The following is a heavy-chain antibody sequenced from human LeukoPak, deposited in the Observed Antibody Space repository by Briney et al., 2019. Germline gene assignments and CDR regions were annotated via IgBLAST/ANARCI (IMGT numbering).Heavy chain of an antibody. D-gene: IGHD1-26*01. CDR1: GFTFSSYG. V-gene: IGHV3-30*18. J-gene: IGHJ3*02. CDR2: ISYDGSNK. CDR3: AKSRPSGTSDAFDI. Sequence: PGRSLRLSCAASGFTFSSYGMHWVRQAPGKGLDWVAVISYDGSNKYYADSVKGRFTISRDNSKNTLYLQMNSLRAEDTAVYYCAKSRPSGTSDAFDIWGQGTMVTVSS.